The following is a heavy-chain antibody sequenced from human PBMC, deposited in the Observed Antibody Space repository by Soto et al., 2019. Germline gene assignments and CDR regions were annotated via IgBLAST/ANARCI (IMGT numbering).Heavy chain of an antibody. CDR3: ARQVSRRYFDFLAYYYGMDV. D-gene: IGHD3-9*01. Sequence: GESLKISCKGSGYSFTSYWISWVRQMPGKGLEWMGRIDPSDSYTNYSPSFQGHVTISADKSISTAYLQWSSLKASDTAMYYCARQVSRRYFDFLAYYYGMDVWGQGTTVTSP. CDR2: IDPSDSYT. V-gene: IGHV5-10-1*01. CDR1: GYSFTSYW. J-gene: IGHJ6*02.